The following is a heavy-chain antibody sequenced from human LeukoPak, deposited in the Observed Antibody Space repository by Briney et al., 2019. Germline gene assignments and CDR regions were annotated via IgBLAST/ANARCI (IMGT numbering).Heavy chain of an antibody. CDR1: GFTFSSHG. CDR3: AKYHYGSGTFLAY. D-gene: IGHD3-10*01. CDR2: ISGSGGST. J-gene: IGHJ4*02. V-gene: IGHV3-23*01. Sequence: GGSLRLSCAASGFTFSSHGMSWVRQAPGQGLEWVSAISGSGGSTYYADSVKGRFTISRGKAKNSLSLQMNSLRPEHTAVYYCAKYHYGSGTFLAYWGQGTLVSVSS.